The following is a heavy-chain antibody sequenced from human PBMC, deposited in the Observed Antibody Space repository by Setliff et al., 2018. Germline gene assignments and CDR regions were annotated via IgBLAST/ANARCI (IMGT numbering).Heavy chain of an antibody. D-gene: IGHD4-17*01. CDR2: IYYGGGT. V-gene: IGHV4-38-2*01. Sequence: PSETLSLTCAVSNYSISSGYYWGWVRQPPGKGLEWIATIYYGGGTYYNPSLKSRVTISLDMSKNQFSLRLNSVTAADTAVYFCARHRRPDYGDFISWYFDLWGRGTLVTVSS. CDR3: ARHRRPDYGDFISWYFDL. CDR1: NYSISSGYY. J-gene: IGHJ2*01.